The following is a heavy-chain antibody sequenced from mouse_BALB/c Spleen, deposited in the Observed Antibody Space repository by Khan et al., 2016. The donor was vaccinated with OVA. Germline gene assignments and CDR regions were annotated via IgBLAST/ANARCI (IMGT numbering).Heavy chain of an antibody. D-gene: IGHD1-1*01. Sequence: VQLQQSGPGLVKPSQSLSLTCTVTGYSITSDYAWNWIRQFPGNKLEWMGYISYSGSTSYNPSLKSRISITRDTSKNQFFLQLNSVTTEDTATYYGARRYYGSSYYFDYWGQGTTLTVSS. CDR1: GYSITSDYA. V-gene: IGHV3-2*02. J-gene: IGHJ2*01. CDR3: ARRYYGSSYYFDY. CDR2: ISYSGST.